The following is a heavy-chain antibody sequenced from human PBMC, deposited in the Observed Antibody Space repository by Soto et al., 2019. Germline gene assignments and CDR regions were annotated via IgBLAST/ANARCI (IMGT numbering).Heavy chain of an antibody. CDR3: ARSYSSSWYYYYGMDV. J-gene: IGHJ6*02. CDR2: INHSGST. Sequence: PSETLSLTCAVYGGSFSGYYWSWIRQPPGKGLEWIGEINHSGSTNYNPSLKSRVTISVDTSKNQFSLKLSSVTAADTAVYYCARSYSSSWYYYYGMDVWGQGTTVT. CDR1: GGSFSGYY. V-gene: IGHV4-34*01. D-gene: IGHD6-13*01.